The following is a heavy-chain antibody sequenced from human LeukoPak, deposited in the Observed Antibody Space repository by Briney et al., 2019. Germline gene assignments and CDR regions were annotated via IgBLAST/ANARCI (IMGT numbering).Heavy chain of an antibody. J-gene: IGHJ3*02. CDR3: AKDLRSYYNVNAFDI. CDR2: ISGSGGST. Sequence: PGGSLRLSCAASGFTFSSYAMSWVRQAPGKGLEWVSAISGSGGSTYYADSVKDRFTISRDNSKNTLYLQMNSLRAEDTAVYYCAKDLRSYYNVNAFDIWGQGTMVTVSS. V-gene: IGHV3-23*01. D-gene: IGHD3-10*01. CDR1: GFTFSSYA.